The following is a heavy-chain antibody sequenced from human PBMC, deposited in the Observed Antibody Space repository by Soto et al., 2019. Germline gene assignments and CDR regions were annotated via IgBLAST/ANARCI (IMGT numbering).Heavy chain of an antibody. D-gene: IGHD6-13*01. CDR1: GYTFTTYA. Sequence: QVQLVQSGAEVKNPGASVKVSCKASGYTFTTYAIHWVRQAPGQGLEWVGWINTGNGDTKYSQNFQGRVTFTRDTSASTAYMELSSLTSEDTAVYFCARDLWSGIASYWGQGTQVTVSS. V-gene: IGHV1-3*04. CDR3: ARDLWSGIASY. CDR2: INTGNGDT. J-gene: IGHJ4*02.